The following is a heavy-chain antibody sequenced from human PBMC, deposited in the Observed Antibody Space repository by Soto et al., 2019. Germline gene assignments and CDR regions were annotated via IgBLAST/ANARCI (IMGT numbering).Heavy chain of an antibody. V-gene: IGHV3-23*01. J-gene: IGHJ4*02. Sequence: EVQLLESGGGLVQPGGSLRLSCVVSGFTFSNYAMSWVRKTPGKGLEWVSGITSDGSTTWYADFVEGRFTISRDNSKNTVYLQLNSPRGEDAAVYFCAKGGSSGWPGGEDFWGQGTMLTVSS. D-gene: IGHD6-19*01. CDR2: ITSDGSTT. CDR3: AKGGSSGWPGGEDF. CDR1: GFTFSNYA.